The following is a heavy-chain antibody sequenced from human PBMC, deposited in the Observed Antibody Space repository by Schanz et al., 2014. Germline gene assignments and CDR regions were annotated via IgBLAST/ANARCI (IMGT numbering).Heavy chain of an antibody. J-gene: IGHJ6*02. CDR2: ISGTTTYT. CDR1: GFTFSDYY. D-gene: IGHD2-15*01. V-gene: IGHV3-11*05. Sequence: PGGSLRLSCAASGFTFSDYYMSWIRQAPGQGLEWVSYISGTTTYTNYADSVKGRFTISRDNSENTLYLQMNSLSADDTAVFNCAKGMGYCSGGTCYDYYYYGLDVWGQGTTVTVSS. CDR3: AKGMGYCSGGTCYDYYYYGLDV.